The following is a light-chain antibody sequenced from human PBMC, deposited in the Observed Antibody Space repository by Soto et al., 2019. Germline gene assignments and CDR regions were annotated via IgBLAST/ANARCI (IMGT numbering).Light chain of an antibody. CDR1: NIGSKS. CDR3: QVWDTGSDHVV. Sequence: SYELTQPPSVSVATGQTARITCGGKNIGSKSVHWYQQKPGQAPVLVVYDDSDRPSGIPERFSGSNSGNTATLTISRVEAGDEADYYCQVWDTGSDHVVFGGGTKLTVL. J-gene: IGLJ2*01. CDR2: DDS. V-gene: IGLV3-21*02.